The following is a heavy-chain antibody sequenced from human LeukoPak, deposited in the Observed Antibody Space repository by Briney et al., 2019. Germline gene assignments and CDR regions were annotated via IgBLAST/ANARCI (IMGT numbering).Heavy chain of an antibody. D-gene: IGHD4-17*01. CDR3: AKGLGDFDY. CDR2: ISYVGSNK. J-gene: IGHJ4*02. Sequence: GGSLRLSCAASGFTFSSYGMHWVRQAPGKGLEWVAVISYVGSNKYYADSVKGRFTISRDNSKNTLYLQMNSLRAEDTAVYYCAKGLGDFDYWGQGTLVTVSS. V-gene: IGHV3-30*18. CDR1: GFTFSSYG.